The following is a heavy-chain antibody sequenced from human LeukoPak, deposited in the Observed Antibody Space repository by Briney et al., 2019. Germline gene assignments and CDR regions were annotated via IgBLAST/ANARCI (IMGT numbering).Heavy chain of an antibody. D-gene: IGHD3-22*01. CDR3: ARDLGGRSGSLDY. V-gene: IGHV1-46*01. J-gene: IGHJ4*02. CDR1: GYTFTSYY. Sequence: ASVEVSCKASGYTFTSYYMHWVRQAPGQGLEWMGIINPSGVTTIYAQKFQGRVTVTRDTSTSTVYMELSSLRSEDTAVYYCARDLGGRSGSLDYWGRGTLVTVSS. CDR2: INPSGVTT.